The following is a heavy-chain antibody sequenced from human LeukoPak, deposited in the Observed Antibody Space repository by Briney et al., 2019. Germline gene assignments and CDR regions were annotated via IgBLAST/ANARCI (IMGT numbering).Heavy chain of an antibody. CDR1: GFTFGDYA. D-gene: IGHD3-22*01. V-gene: IGHV3-15*01. CDR2: IRSNSDGGTI. CDR3: ATDFYDST. J-gene: IGHJ5*02. Sequence: GSLRLSCTASGFTFGDYAMSWFRQAPGEGLEWVGRIRSNSDGGTIDYAAPVKGRFTLSRDDSKDTLYLQMNSLQTEDTAVYYCATDFYDSTWGQGTLVTVSS.